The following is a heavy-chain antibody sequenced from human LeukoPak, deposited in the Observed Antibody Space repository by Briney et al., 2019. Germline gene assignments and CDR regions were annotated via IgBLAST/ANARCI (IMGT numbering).Heavy chain of an antibody. D-gene: IGHD3-10*01. CDR2: IWYDGSNK. CDR3: ARDSYQDYYGRFDP. V-gene: IGHV3-33*01. CDR1: GFTFNTYG. Sequence: TGRSLRLSCAASGFTFNTYGMNWVRQAPGKGLEWVAVIWYDGSNKYYAESVKGRFTISRDNSENTLYLQMNGLTAEDTAMYYCARDSYQDYYGRFDPWGQGTLVIVSS. J-gene: IGHJ5*02.